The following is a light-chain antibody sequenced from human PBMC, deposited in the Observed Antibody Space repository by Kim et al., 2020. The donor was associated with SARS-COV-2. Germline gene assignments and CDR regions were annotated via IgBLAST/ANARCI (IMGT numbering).Light chain of an antibody. Sequence: SSELTQDPAVSVALGQTVRITCQGDSLRTYYETRYQQKPGQAPLLVIYGKNKRRSGIPDRYSGSRSGNKPSLTITGTQTENEADYYRDSRDSSGNRWLFG. J-gene: IGLJ3*02. V-gene: IGLV3-19*01. CDR2: GKN. CDR1: SLRTYY. CDR3: DSRDSSGNRWL.